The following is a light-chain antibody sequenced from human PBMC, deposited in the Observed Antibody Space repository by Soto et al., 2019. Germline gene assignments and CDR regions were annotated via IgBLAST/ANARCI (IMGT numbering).Light chain of an antibody. CDR2: DAS. CDR3: QQYNTYWT. V-gene: IGKV1-5*01. J-gene: IGKJ1*01. Sequence: DIQMTQSPSSLSASVGDRVTITCRTSQSVSSWLAWYQQKPGKAPKLLIYDASNLESGVASRFSGSGSGTEFTLTISSLQPDDFATSYCQQYNTYWTIGQGTKVDIK. CDR1: QSVSSW.